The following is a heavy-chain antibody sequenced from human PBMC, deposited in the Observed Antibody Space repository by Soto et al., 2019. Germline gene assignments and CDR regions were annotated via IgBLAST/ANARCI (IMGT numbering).Heavy chain of an antibody. CDR2: IYYSGST. CDR3: ARQRVYYDSSGCADY. V-gene: IGHV4-39*01. CDR1: GGSISSSSYY. D-gene: IGHD3-22*01. J-gene: IGHJ4*02. Sequence: LSLTCTVSGGSISSSSYYLGWIRQPPGKGLEWIGSIYYSGSTYYNPSLKSRVTISVDTSKNQFSLKLSSVTAADTAVYYCARQRVYYDSSGCADYWGQGTLVTVSS.